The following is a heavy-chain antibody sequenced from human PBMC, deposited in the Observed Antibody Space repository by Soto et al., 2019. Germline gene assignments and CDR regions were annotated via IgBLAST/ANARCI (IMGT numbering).Heavy chain of an antibody. V-gene: IGHV1-69*13. D-gene: IGHD3-9*01. CDR1: GGTFSSYA. CDR3: ARNGQLRYFDWSSGYGMDV. J-gene: IGHJ6*02. Sequence: GASVKVSCKASGGTFSSYAISWVRQAPGQGLEWMGGIIPIFGRANYAQKLQGRVTITADESTRTAYMELSSLRSEDTAVYYCARNGQLRYFDWSSGYGMDVWGQGTTVTVSS. CDR2: IIPIFGRA.